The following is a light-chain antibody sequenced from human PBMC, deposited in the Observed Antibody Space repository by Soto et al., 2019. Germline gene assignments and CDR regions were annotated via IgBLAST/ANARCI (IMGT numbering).Light chain of an antibody. V-gene: IGKV3-20*01. J-gene: IGKJ1*01. CDR3: QYYGSPSWT. CDR1: QSVTSNY. CDR2: ATS. Sequence: EIVLTQSPGTLSLSPGERATLSCRASQSVTSNYLAWYQQRPGQAPRLLIFATSSRATGIPDKFSGSGSGTDFTLTISRLEPDDFAEYYCQYYGSPSWTFGQGTKVVIK.